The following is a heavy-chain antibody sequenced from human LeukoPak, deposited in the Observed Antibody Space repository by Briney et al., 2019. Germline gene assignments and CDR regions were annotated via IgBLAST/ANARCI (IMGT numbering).Heavy chain of an antibody. Sequence: PSETLSLTCTVSGGSNIISNYYWGWIRQPPGKGLEWIGIINYSGSTYYNPSLKSRVTISVDTSKNHFSLKLSSVTAADTAVYYCVGVPTSDYFDCWGQGTLVTVSS. CDR2: INYSGST. V-gene: IGHV4-39*07. CDR1: GGSNIISNYY. CDR3: VGVPTSDYFDC. J-gene: IGHJ4*02.